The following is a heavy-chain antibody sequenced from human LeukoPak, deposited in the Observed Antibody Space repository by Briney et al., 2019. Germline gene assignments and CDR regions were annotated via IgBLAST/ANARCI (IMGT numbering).Heavy chain of an antibody. CDR3: ARAGSSSWYSNRFDP. CDR2: INSDGSST. Sequence: GGSLRLSCAASGFTFSSYWMHWVRQAPGKGLVWVSRINSDGSSTSNADSVKGRFTISRDNAKNTLYLQMNSLRAEDTAVYYCARAGSSSWYSNRFDPWGQGTLVTVSS. J-gene: IGHJ5*02. D-gene: IGHD6-13*01. V-gene: IGHV3-74*01. CDR1: GFTFSSYW.